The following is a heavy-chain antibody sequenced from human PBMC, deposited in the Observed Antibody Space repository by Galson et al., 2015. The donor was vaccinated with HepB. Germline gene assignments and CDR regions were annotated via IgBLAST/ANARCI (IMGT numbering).Heavy chain of an antibody. CDR3: ARERVPGGMDV. V-gene: IGHV7-4-1*02. Sequence: SVKVSCKASGYSFTSYAMNWVRQAPGQGLEWVGWINTNTGNPTYAQGFTGRFVFSLDISVNTAYLQISSLKAEDTAVYYCARERVPGGMDVWGQGTTVTVSS. J-gene: IGHJ6*02. D-gene: IGHD3-10*01. CDR1: GYSFTSYA. CDR2: INTNTGNP.